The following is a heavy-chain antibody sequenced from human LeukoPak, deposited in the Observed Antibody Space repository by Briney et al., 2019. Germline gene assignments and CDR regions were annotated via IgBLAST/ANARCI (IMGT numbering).Heavy chain of an antibody. V-gene: IGHV4-59*01. CDR3: VRSKYYYDSSGYYDSTYYFDY. Sequence: SETLSLTCTVSGGSISSYYWSWIRQPPGKGLEWIGYISYSGSTNYNPSLKSRVTISVDTSKNQFSLKLSSVTAADTAVYYCVRSKYYYDSSGYYDSTYYFDYWGQGTLVTVSS. CDR1: GGSISSYY. CDR2: ISYSGST. D-gene: IGHD3-22*01. J-gene: IGHJ4*02.